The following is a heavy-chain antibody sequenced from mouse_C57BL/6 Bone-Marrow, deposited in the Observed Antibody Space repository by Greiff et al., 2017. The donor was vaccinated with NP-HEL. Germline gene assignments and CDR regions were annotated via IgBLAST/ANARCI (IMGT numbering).Heavy chain of an antibody. D-gene: IGHD1-1*01. V-gene: IGHV1-81*01. Sequence: LVESGAELARPGASVKLSCKASGYTFTSYGISWVKQRTGPGLEWIGEIYPRSGNTYYNEKFKGKATLTADKSSSIAYMELRSLTSEDSAVYFCARKRITTVVAPFDDWGQGTTLTVSS. CDR3: ARKRITTVVAPFDD. CDR1: GYTFTSYG. CDR2: IYPRSGNT. J-gene: IGHJ2*01.